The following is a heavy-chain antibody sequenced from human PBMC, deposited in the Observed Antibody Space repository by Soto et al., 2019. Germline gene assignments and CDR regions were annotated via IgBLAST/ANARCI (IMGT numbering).Heavy chain of an antibody. CDR2: ISESGGST. V-gene: IGHV3-23*01. CDR3: VSRIPSWVFDY. J-gene: IGHJ4*01. Sequence: GGSLRLSCAASGSTFSSSEMHWVRQAPGKGLEWVSYISESGGSTYYADSVKGRFTISRDNSKNTLYLQMNSLRDEDTGVYFCVSRIPSWVFDYWGLGTLVTVSS. D-gene: IGHD2-21*01. CDR1: GSTFSSSE.